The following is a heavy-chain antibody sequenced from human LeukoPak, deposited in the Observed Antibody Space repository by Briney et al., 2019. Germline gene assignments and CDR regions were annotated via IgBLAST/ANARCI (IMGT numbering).Heavy chain of an antibody. V-gene: IGHV4-39*07. J-gene: IGHJ4*02. CDR2: IYHSGSS. CDR1: GGSISSSSYY. D-gene: IGHD2-2*01. CDR3: ASSMGTTYYFDY. Sequence: SETLSLTCTVSGGSISSSSYYWGWIRQPPGTGLEWIGSIYHSGSSYYNPSLKSRVTISVDTSKNQFSLKLSSVTAADTAVYYCASSMGTTYYFDYWGQGTLVTVSS.